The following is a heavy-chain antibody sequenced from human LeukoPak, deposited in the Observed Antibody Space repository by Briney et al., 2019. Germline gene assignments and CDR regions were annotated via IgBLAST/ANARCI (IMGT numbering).Heavy chain of an antibody. Sequence: SETLSLTCNVSGGSMSNIYYWGWIRQPAGKGLEWIGRIYTSGSTNYNPSLKSRVTMSVDTSKNQFSLKLSSVTAADTAVYYCARETYYYDSSGSYYFDYWGQGTLVTVSS. CDR3: ARETYYYDSSGSYYFDY. CDR1: GGSMSNIYY. J-gene: IGHJ4*02. D-gene: IGHD3-22*01. CDR2: IYTSGST. V-gene: IGHV4-4*07.